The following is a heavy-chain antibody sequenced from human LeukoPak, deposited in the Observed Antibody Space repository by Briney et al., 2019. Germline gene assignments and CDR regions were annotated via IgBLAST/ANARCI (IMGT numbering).Heavy chain of an antibody. Sequence: GASVKVSCKASGYTFTSYAMNWVRQAPGQGLEWMGWINTNTGNPTYAQGFTGRFVFSLDTSVSTAYLQMNSLRAEDTAVYYCARGGSSWDFAFDIWGQGTMVTVSS. J-gene: IGHJ3*02. V-gene: IGHV7-4-1*02. CDR1: GYTFTSYA. CDR3: ARGGSSWDFAFDI. D-gene: IGHD6-13*01. CDR2: INTNTGNP.